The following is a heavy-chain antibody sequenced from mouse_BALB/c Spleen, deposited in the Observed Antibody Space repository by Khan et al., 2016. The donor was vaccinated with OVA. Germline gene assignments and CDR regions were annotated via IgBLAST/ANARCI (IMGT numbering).Heavy chain of an antibody. J-gene: IGHJ2*01. CDR1: GFSLTSYA. V-gene: IGHV2-9*02. Sequence: QIQLVQSGPGLVAPSQSLSITCTVTGFSLTSYAIHWIRQPPGKGLEWLGVIWAGGSTNYNSALMSRLSISKDNSKSQVFLKMNSLRTHDTAMYYCARNREPDYFDYWGQGTTLTVSS. CDR3: ARNREPDYFDY. CDR2: IWAGGST.